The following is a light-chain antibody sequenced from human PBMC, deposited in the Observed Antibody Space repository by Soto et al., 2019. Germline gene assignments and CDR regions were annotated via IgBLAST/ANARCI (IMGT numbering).Light chain of an antibody. J-gene: IGLJ3*02. V-gene: IGLV2-23*01. CDR2: EGR. CDR3: CSYAGSDTWV. Sequence: QSALTQPASVSGSPGQSITISCTGTTSDVGNYNLVSWYQQHPGKAPKLMIYEGRKRPSGSSYRFSGSKSGSTASLTISGLQAEDEADYYCCSYAGSDTWVFGGGTKLTVL. CDR1: TSDVGNYNL.